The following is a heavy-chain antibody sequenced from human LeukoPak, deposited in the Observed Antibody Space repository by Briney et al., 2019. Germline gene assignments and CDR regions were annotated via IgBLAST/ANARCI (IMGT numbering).Heavy chain of an antibody. J-gene: IGHJ4*02. CDR3: ARGLGTVTTLNYYVAD. V-gene: IGHV1-2*02. Sequence: ASVKVSCKASGYTFTDYYMHWVRQAPGQGLEWMGWINPNNGGANCARKFQGRVTMTRDTSISTVFLEVSRLRSDDTAVYYCARGLGTVTTLNYYVADWGQGTLVTVSS. D-gene: IGHD4-17*01. CDR2: INPNNGGA. CDR1: GYTFTDYY.